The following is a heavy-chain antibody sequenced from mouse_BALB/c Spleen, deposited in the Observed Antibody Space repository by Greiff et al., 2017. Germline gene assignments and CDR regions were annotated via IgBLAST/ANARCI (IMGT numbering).Heavy chain of an antibody. CDR3: ARGRDYYGSSYEGFAY. V-gene: IGHV5-17*02. Sequence: EVQVVESGGGLVQPGGSRKLSCAASGFTFSSFGMHWVRQAPEKGLEWVAYISSGSSTIYYADTVKGRFTISRDNPKNTLFLQMTSLRSEDTAMYYCARGRDYYGSSYEGFAYWGQGTLVTVSA. D-gene: IGHD1-1*01. J-gene: IGHJ3*01. CDR1: GFTFSSFG. CDR2: ISSGSSTI.